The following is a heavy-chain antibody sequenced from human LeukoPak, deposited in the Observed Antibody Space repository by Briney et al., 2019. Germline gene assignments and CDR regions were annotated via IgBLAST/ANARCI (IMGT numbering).Heavy chain of an antibody. V-gene: IGHV4-34*01. Sequence: SETLSLTCAVYGGSFSGYYWSWIRQPPGKGLEWIGEISHSGSTNYNPSLKSRVTISVDTSKNQFSLKLSSVTAADTAVYYCARHTLLWFGELQNWFDPWGQGTLVTVSS. CDR3: ARHTLLWFGELQNWFDP. J-gene: IGHJ5*02. CDR1: GGSFSGYY. CDR2: ISHSGST. D-gene: IGHD3-10*01.